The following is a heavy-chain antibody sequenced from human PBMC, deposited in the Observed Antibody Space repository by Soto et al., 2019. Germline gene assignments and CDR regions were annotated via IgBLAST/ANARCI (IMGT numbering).Heavy chain of an antibody. J-gene: IGHJ6*02. CDR2: TYYRSKWYN. CDR1: GDRVSSNSAA. CDR3: ARNYDFWSGYPYGMDV. D-gene: IGHD3-3*01. V-gene: IGHV6-1*01. Sequence: SPTLSLTYAISGDRVSSNSAAWNWIRQSPSRGLEWLGRTYYRSKWYNDYAVSVKGRITINPDTSKNQFSLQLNSVTPEDTAVYYCARNYDFWSGYPYGMDVWGQGTTVTVSS.